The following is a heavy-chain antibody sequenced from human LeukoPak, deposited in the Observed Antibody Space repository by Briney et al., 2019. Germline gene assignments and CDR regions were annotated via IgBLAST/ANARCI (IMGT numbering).Heavy chain of an antibody. CDR3: ARRYYYNLGSFPFDF. CDR1: GGPFSGYF. J-gene: IGHJ4*02. D-gene: IGHD3-10*01. V-gene: IGHV4-34*01. Sequence: TSETLSLTCAVSGGPFSGYFWSWIRQSSGKGLEWIGEIHNSGTTNYNPSLNSRVTISEDTSKNQFYLNLSPVTAADTAVYYCARRYYYNLGSFPFDFWSQGTLVTVSS. CDR2: IHNSGTT.